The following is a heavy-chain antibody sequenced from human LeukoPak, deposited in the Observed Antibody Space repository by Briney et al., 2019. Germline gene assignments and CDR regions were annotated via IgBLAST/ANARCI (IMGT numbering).Heavy chain of an antibody. V-gene: IGHV3-30*03. J-gene: IGHJ5*02. CDR1: GFTFSSYW. CDR2: ISYDGSNK. D-gene: IGHD6-19*01. CDR3: ARAPSSSGWYLGWFDP. Sequence: AGGSLRLSCVASGFTFSSYWMSWVRQAPGKGLEWMAVISYDGSNKYYADSVKGRFTISRDNSKNTLYLQMNSLRAEDTAVYYCARAPSSSGWYLGWFDPWGQGTLVTVSS.